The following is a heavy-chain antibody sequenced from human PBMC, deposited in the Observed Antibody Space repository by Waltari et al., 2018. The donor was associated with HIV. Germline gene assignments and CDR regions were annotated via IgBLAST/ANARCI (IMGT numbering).Heavy chain of an antibody. V-gene: IGHV3-23*01. CDR1: GFTFSNYA. CDR2: ISGRGGST. D-gene: IGHD3-22*01. Sequence: EVQLLESGGGLVQPGGSLRLSCAASGFTFSNYAMSWVRQAPGKGREWGSSISGRGGSTYYADSVKGRFTVSRDKSKDTLFLQMNSLRAEDTALYYCAKEGIIVITDAFDIWGQGTMVIVSS. J-gene: IGHJ3*02. CDR3: AKEGIIVITDAFDI.